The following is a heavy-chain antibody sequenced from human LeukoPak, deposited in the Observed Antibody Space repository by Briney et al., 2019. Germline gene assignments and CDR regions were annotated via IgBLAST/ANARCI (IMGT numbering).Heavy chain of an antibody. CDR2: ISPNGDST. Sequence: GASVKVSCKSPGYTFPNYHFHWVRQAPELGLQWMGIISPNGDSTTYAQKFQGRLTMTRDTSTNTDYMELTNLRSEDTAVYYCAKDGGRWDFDYWGQGTLVTVSS. V-gene: IGHV1-46*01. D-gene: IGHD1-26*01. J-gene: IGHJ4*02. CDR3: AKDGGRWDFDY. CDR1: GYTFPNYH.